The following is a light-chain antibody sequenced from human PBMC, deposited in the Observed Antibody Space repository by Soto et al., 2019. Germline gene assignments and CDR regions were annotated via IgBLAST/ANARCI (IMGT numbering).Light chain of an antibody. CDR2: KIS. CDR1: QSLLHSDGETY. CDR3: MQATKYPPYT. J-gene: IGKJ2*01. V-gene: IGKV2-24*01. Sequence: DIVLTQTPLSSPVTLGQPASISCRSSQSLLHSDGETYLSWLQQRPGQPPRLLIYKISNRFFGVLGRFSGSGAGTDFKLKISRVEAEDVGIYYCMQATKYPPYTFGQGTKLEIK.